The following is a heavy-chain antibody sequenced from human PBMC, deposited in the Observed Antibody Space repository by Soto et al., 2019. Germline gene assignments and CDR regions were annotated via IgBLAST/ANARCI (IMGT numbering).Heavy chain of an antibody. CDR1: GVSISRYY. D-gene: IGHD3-3*01. Sequence: SETLSLTCAVSGVSISRYYWGWIRQAGWKGLEWIGRTETSGSTNYNASLKGRVTMAVDRSKNRCARKLSSVTAAHTAVYYCARDVSPCPDYDFRSGYYGYFDYWGQGTLVTVS. V-gene: IGHV4-4*07. J-gene: IGHJ4*02. CDR2: TETSGST. CDR3: ARDVSPCPDYDFRSGYYGYFDY.